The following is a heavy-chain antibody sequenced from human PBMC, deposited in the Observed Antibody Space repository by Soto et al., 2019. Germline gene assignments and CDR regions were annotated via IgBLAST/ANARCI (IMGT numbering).Heavy chain of an antibody. Sequence: EAQLLQSGGGLVPPGGSLRLSCVASGFAFGNYPMAWVRQTPGKGLEWISTISGSGGMTDYEDSVRGRFTVSLDHSKDTVHLQMTSMRADDPAVYSGAKDLTMARVMRAFDIWGQGTTVSISS. CDR3: AKDLTMARVMRAFDI. CDR2: ISGSGGMT. J-gene: IGHJ3*02. D-gene: IGHD3-10*01. CDR1: GFAFGNYP. V-gene: IGHV3-23*01.